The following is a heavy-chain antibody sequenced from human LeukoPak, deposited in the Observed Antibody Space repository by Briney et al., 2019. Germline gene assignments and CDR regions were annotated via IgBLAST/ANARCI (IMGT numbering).Heavy chain of an antibody. CDR1: GFTFSSYA. CDR3: ATEQEGRRAAFDH. CDR2: IWYDGNEK. V-gene: IGHV3-30*02. D-gene: IGHD1/OR15-1a*01. Sequence: PGGSLRLSCAASGFTFSSYAMSWVRQAPGKGLDWVAFIWYDGNEKHYADSAKGRFTISRDNSQNTLYLHMSSLRAEDTAIYYCATEQEGRRAAFDHWGQGTLVTVSS. J-gene: IGHJ4*02.